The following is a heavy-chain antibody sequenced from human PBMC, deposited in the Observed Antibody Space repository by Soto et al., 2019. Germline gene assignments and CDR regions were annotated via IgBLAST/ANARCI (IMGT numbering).Heavy chain of an antibody. Sequence: SGPTLLNPTQTLTLICTFSGFSLSTRGMCGSWILQPPGKALEWLARIDWDDDKYYSTSLKTRLTISKDTSKNQVVLTMTNMDPVDTATYYCARTQTYYDILTGYLEGYGMDVWG. CDR1: GFSLSTRGMC. J-gene: IGHJ6*02. CDR3: ARTQTYYDILTGYLEGYGMDV. V-gene: IGHV2-70*11. CDR2: IDWDDDK. D-gene: IGHD3-9*01.